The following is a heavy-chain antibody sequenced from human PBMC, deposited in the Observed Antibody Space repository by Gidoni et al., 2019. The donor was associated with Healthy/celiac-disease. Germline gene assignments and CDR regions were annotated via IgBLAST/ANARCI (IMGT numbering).Heavy chain of an antibody. J-gene: IGHJ1*01. CDR3: ARGGRPYPPTVAEYFQH. Sequence: QVQLVESGGGVVQPGRSLSLSCAASGFTFSSYAMHWVRQAPGKGLEWVAVISYDGSNKYYADSVKGRFTISRDNSKNTLYLQMNSLRAEDTAVYYCARGGRPYPPTVAEYFQHWGQGTLVTVSS. CDR2: ISYDGSNK. CDR1: GFTFSSYA. D-gene: IGHD1-26*01. V-gene: IGHV3-30-3*01.